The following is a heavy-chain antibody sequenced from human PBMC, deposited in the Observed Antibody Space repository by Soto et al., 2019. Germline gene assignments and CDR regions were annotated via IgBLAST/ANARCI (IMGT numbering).Heavy chain of an antibody. V-gene: IGHV1-18*01. J-gene: IGHJ4*02. Sequence: QVKLVQSGAEVKKPGASVKVSCKASGYTFTSYGISWVRKAPGQGLEWMGWISAYNGNTNYAQKFQGRVTMATDTSTSTTYMELRSLRSDDTAVYYCARTLNEWLLGLDWGQGTLVTVSS. CDR2: ISAYNGNT. CDR3: ARTLNEWLLGLD. D-gene: IGHD3-3*01. CDR1: GYTFTSYG.